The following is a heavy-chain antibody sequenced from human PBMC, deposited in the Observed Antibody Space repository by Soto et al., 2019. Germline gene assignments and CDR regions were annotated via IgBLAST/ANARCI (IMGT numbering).Heavy chain of an antibody. CDR3: AAVCSAGGCPPGPWN. V-gene: IGHV1-46*03. CDR1: GYSFTTYY. J-gene: IGHJ3*01. D-gene: IGHD2-15*01. CDR2: INPNGGST. Sequence: QVVQSGAEVRKPGASVKVSCKASGYSFTTYYIHWFRQAPGQGLEWMAIINPNGGSTNSAQKFQGRVTVTRDMSASTVYMELSSLRSDDTAVYYCAAVCSAGGCPPGPWNWGRGTMVTVSS.